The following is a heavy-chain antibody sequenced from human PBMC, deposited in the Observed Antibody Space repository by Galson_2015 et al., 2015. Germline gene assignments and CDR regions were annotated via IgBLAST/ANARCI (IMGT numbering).Heavy chain of an antibody. CDR3: ARDMGIAGRRDPYFGMDV. CDR1: GFTFCSYG. J-gene: IGHJ6*02. Sequence: SLRLSCAASGFTFCSYGMHWVRQAPGKGLEWVAVISYDGSNKYYADSVKGRFTISRDNSKNTLYLQMNSLRAEDTAVYYCARDMGIAGRRDPYFGMDVSGQGTTVAVSS. D-gene: IGHD2-21*01. CDR2: ISYDGSNK. V-gene: IGHV3-30*03.